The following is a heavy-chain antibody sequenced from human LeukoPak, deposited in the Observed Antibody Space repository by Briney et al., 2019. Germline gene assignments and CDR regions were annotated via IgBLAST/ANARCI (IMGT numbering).Heavy chain of an antibody. Sequence: TSETLSLTCTVSGGSISSYYWSWIRQPPGKGLEWIGYIYYSGSTNYNPSLKSRVTISVDTSKNQFSLKLSSVTAADTAVYYCARDRYSSSWYDGDYWGQGTLVTVSS. D-gene: IGHD6-13*01. CDR2: IYYSGST. J-gene: IGHJ4*02. CDR3: ARDRYSSSWYDGDY. CDR1: GGSISSYY. V-gene: IGHV4-59*12.